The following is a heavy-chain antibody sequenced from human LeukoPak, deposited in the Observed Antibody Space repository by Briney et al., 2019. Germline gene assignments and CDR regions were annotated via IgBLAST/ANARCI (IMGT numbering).Heavy chain of an antibody. D-gene: IGHD5-24*01. J-gene: IGHJ4*02. CDR1: GGSFSGYY. CDR3: ARRSYNSPFRY. Sequence: SETLSLTCAVYGGSFSGYYWSWIRQPPGKGLEWIGEINHSGSTNYNAPLKSRITISVDTSKNHFSLNLRSVTAADTAVYYCARRSYNSPFRYWGQGTPVTVSS. V-gene: IGHV4-34*01. CDR2: INHSGST.